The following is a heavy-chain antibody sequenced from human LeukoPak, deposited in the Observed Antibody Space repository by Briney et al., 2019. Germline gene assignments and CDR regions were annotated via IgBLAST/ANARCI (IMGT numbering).Heavy chain of an antibody. J-gene: IGHJ5*02. CDR3: ARGRVGDWFDP. V-gene: IGHV3-13*01. CDR2: IGTAGDT. Sequence: PGGSLRLSCAASGFTFSSYDMHWVRQATGKGLEWVSAIGTAGDTYYPGSVKGRFTISRENAKNSLYLQMNSLRAGDTAVYYCARGRVGDWFDPWGQGTLVTVSS. CDR1: GFTFSSYD.